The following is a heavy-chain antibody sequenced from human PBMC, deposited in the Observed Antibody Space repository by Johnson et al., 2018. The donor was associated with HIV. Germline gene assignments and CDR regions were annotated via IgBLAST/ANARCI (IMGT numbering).Heavy chain of an antibody. Sequence: RQAPGKGLEWVSVIYSGGSTYYADSVKGRFTISRDNSKNTLYLQMNSLRAEDTALYYCASVNSGAFNFWGQGTMVTVSS. CDR3: ASVNSGAFNF. J-gene: IGHJ3*01. D-gene: IGHD3-10*01. CDR2: IYSGGST. V-gene: IGHV3-53*05.